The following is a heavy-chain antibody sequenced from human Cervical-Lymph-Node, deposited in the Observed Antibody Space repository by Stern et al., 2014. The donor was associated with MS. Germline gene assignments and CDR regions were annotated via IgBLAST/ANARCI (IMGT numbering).Heavy chain of an antibody. V-gene: IGHV3-30*09. J-gene: IGHJ6*02. Sequence: VQLVESGGGVVPPGRSLRLSCADSGSTFSKSAMHWVRQAPGKGLEWVAVISQDGSNKQYGDSGKGRLAISRDNSRNTLSLEIYSLRAEDTAVYYCVRTESFYYYDGMDVWGHGTTVIVSS. CDR2: ISQDGSNK. CDR1: GSTFSKSA. CDR3: VRTESFYYYDGMDV.